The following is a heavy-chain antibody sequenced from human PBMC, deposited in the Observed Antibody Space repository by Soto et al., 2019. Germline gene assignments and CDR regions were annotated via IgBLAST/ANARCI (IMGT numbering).Heavy chain of an antibody. Sequence: GGSLRLSCAASGFTFSRHGMNWVRQAPGKGLEWVSLIQNVGPTYYADSVKGRFTISRDTSENTVHLQMDSLRAEDTAVYYCARDDVLCDGGRCYGVPLDGWGKGTTVTVSS. J-gene: IGHJ6*04. CDR3: ARDDVLCDGGRCYGVPLDG. CDR2: IQNVGPT. D-gene: IGHD2-15*01. CDR1: GFTFSRHG. V-gene: IGHV3-66*01.